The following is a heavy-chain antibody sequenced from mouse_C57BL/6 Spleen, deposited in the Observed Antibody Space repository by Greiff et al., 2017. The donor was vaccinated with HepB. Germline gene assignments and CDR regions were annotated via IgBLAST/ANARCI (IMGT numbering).Heavy chain of an antibody. Sequence: QVQLQQSGAELVRPGASVTLSCKASGYTFTDYEMHWVKQTPVHGLEWIGAIDPETGGTAYNQKFKGKAILTADKSSSTAYMELRSLTSEDSAVYYCTRFSYSNYAVAYWGQGTLVTVSA. V-gene: IGHV1-15*01. CDR1: GYTFTDYE. CDR3: TRFSYSNYAVAY. D-gene: IGHD2-5*01. J-gene: IGHJ3*01. CDR2: IDPETGGT.